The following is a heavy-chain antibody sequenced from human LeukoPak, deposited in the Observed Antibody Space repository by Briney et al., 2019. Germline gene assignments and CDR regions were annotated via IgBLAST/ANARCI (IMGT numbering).Heavy chain of an antibody. D-gene: IGHD1-26*01. CDR3: ARVTWELGAFDI. J-gene: IGHJ3*02. Sequence: SETLSLTCTVSGGSISSYYWSWIRQPAGQGLEGIGRIYTSGSTNYNPSLKSRVTMSVDTSKNQFSLKLSSVTAADTAVYYCARVTWELGAFDIWGQGTMVTVSS. CDR2: IYTSGST. V-gene: IGHV4-4*07. CDR1: GGSISSYY.